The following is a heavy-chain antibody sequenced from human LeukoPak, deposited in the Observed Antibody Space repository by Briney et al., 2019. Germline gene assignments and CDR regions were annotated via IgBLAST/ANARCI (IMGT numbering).Heavy chain of an antibody. D-gene: IGHD5-18*01. CDR2: IYTSGST. V-gene: IGHV4-61*02. Sequence: PSQTLSLTCTVSGGSISSGSYYWSWIRQPAGKGLEWIGRIYTSGSTNYNPSPKSRVTISVDTSKNQFSLKLSSVTAADTAVYYCARSTAMVALVDYWGQGTLVTVSS. J-gene: IGHJ4*02. CDR3: ARSTAMVALVDY. CDR1: GGSISSGSYY.